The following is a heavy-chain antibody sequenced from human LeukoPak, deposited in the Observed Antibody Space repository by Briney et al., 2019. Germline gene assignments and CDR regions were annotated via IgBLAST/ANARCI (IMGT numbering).Heavy chain of an antibody. D-gene: IGHD2-21*01. V-gene: IGHV3-74*01. J-gene: IGHJ4*02. CDR1: GFTFSSYW. Sequence: GGSLRLSCAASGFTFSSYWMHWVRQAPGKGLVWVSRINSDGSSTSYADSVKGRFTISRDNAKTSLYLQMNSLRAEDTAVYYCARDCSGGDCNYFGLDYWGQGTVVTVSS. CDR2: INSDGSST. CDR3: ARDCSGGDCNYFGLDY.